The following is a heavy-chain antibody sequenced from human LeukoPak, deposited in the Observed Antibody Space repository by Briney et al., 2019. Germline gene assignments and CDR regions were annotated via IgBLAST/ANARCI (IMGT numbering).Heavy chain of an antibody. J-gene: IGHJ4*02. Sequence: SQTLSLTCAISGDSVSSNSAAWNWIRQSPSRGLEWLGRTYYRSKWYNDYAVSVKSRVTINPDTSKNQFSLQLNSATPEDTAVYYCARGSGYSWVFDYWGQGTLVTVSS. D-gene: IGHD5-12*01. V-gene: IGHV6-1*01. CDR3: ARGSGYSWVFDY. CDR1: GDSVSSNSAA. CDR2: TYYRSKWYN.